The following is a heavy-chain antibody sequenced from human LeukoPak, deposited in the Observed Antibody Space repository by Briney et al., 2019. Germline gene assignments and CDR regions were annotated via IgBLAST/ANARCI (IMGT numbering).Heavy chain of an antibody. J-gene: IGHJ3*02. Sequence: SSETLSLTCTVSGGSISSSSYYWGWIRQPPGKGLEWIGSIYYSGSTYYNPSLKSRVTISVDTSKNQFSLKLSSVTAADTAVYYCATMTIFYAFDIWGQGTMVTVSS. D-gene: IGHD5-24*01. V-gene: IGHV4-39*01. CDR2: IYYSGST. CDR1: GGSISSSSYY. CDR3: ATMTIFYAFDI.